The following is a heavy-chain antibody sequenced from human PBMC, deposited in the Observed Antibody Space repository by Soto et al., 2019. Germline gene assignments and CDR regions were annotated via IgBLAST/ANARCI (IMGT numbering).Heavy chain of an antibody. Sequence: ASGPTLVNPTQTLTLTCTFSGFSLSTSGMCVSWIRQPPGKALEWLALIDWDDDKYYSTSLKTRLTISKDTSKNQVVLTMTNMDPVDTATYYCARSIWLGELSPENSFHPWGQGTMLTVSS. J-gene: IGHJ5*02. D-gene: IGHD3-10*01. CDR2: IDWDDDK. CDR3: ARSIWLGELSPENSFHP. V-gene: IGHV2-70*01. CDR1: GFSLSTSGMC.